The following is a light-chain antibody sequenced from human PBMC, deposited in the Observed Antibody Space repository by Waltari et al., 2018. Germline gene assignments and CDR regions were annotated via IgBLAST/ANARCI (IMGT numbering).Light chain of an antibody. J-gene: IGLJ3*02. V-gene: IGLV2-23*02. CDR2: NVS. Sequence: QSALTQPASVSGSPGQSITISCTGTSSDVGGYKYVSWYQQPPGKAPKLMIYNVSKRPSGVSNRFSGSKSGNTASLTISGLQAEDEADYYCCSYAGSTTSVVFGGGTKVTVL. CDR3: CSYAGSTTSVV. CDR1: SSDVGGYKY.